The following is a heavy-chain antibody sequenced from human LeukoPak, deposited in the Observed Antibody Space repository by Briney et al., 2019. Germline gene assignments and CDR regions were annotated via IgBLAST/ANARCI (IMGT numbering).Heavy chain of an antibody. CDR1: GYTFTSYY. D-gene: IGHD3-22*01. Sequence: ASVKVSCKASGYTFTSYYMHWVRQAPGQGLEWMGIINPSGGSTSYAQKFQGRVTMTRDTSTSTVYMELSSLRSEDTAVYYCARGTTYYYDSSGYYLGTPVGYWGQGTLVTVYS. CDR2: INPSGGST. V-gene: IGHV1-46*01. CDR3: ARGTTYYYDSSGYYLGTPVGY. J-gene: IGHJ4*02.